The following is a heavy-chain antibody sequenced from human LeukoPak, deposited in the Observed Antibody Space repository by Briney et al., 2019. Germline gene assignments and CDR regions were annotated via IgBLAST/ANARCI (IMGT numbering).Heavy chain of an antibody. CDR3: ARDRLGELSLYLFPWSDP. Sequence: ASKKVSCKGSGSTFNSYDIWLVRLAPGQGLEWMGWISAYNGNTNYAQKLQGRVTMTTDTSTSIAYMELRSLRSDDTAVYYCARDRLGELSLYLFPWSDPWGQGTLVTVSS. CDR1: GSTFNSYD. J-gene: IGHJ5*02. D-gene: IGHD3-16*02. V-gene: IGHV1-18*01. CDR2: ISAYNGNT.